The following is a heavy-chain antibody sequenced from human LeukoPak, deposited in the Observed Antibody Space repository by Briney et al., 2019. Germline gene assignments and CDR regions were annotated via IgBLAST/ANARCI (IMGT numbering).Heavy chain of an antibody. Sequence: PSETLSLTCTVSGGSISSGGYYWSWIRQPAGKGLEWIGRIYTSGSTNYNPSLKSRVTISVDTSKNQFSLKLSSVTAADTAVYYCARGSSSWFRGFDPWGQGTLVTVSS. CDR2: IYTSGST. V-gene: IGHV4-61*02. D-gene: IGHD6-13*01. J-gene: IGHJ5*02. CDR1: GGSISSGGYY. CDR3: ARGSSSWFRGFDP.